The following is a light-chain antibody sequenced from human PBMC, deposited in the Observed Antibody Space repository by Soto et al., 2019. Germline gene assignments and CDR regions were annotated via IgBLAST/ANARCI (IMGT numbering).Light chain of an antibody. J-gene: IGKJ4*01. CDR3: QQSYSSLT. CDR1: QTIRNY. Sequence: DIQMTQSPSSLSASVGDRVTITCRASQTIRNYLKWYQQKPGRAPNLMIYAASSLQSGVPSMFSRSGSGTDLTLTISSLQPEDFATYYCQQSYSSLTCGGGTKVEIK. CDR2: AAS. V-gene: IGKV1-39*01.